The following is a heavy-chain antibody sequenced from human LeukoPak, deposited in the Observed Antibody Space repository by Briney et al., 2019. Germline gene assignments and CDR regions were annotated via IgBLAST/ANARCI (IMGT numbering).Heavy chain of an antibody. Sequence: GGSLRLSCATSGFTFSTYGMHWVRQAPGKGLEWVAFIRYDGSNKYYADSVKGRFTISRDNSKNTLYLQMNSLRAEDTAVYYCANEYRSSPGYWGQGTLVTVSS. J-gene: IGHJ4*02. CDR3: ANEYRSSPGY. CDR2: IRYDGSNK. V-gene: IGHV3-30*02. CDR1: GFTFSTYG. D-gene: IGHD6-6*01.